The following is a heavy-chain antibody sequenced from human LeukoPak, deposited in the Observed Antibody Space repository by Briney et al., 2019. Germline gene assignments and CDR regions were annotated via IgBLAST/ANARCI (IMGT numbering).Heavy chain of an antibody. J-gene: IGHJ5*02. CDR1: GFTFSSYS. CDR2: ISSSSSYI. D-gene: IGHD6-19*01. V-gene: IGHV3-21*01. Sequence: GGSLRLSCAASGFTFSSYSMNWVRQAPGKGLEWVSSISSSSSYIYYADSVKGRFTISRDNAKNSLYLQMNSLRAEDTAVYYCARARERIAVAAKDWFDPWGQGTLVTVSS. CDR3: ARARERIAVAAKDWFDP.